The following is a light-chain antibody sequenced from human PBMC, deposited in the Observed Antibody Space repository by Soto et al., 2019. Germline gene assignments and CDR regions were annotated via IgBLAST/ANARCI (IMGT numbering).Light chain of an antibody. Sequence: DIQLTQSPSFLSASVGDRVTITCRASQGISSYLAWFQQKPGRAPKLLVYAASTLQSGVPSRFSGSGSGTEFTLTISSLQPEDFATYYCQQRTDYPLTFVGGTKVEIK. CDR2: AAS. CDR3: QQRTDYPLT. CDR1: QGISSY. V-gene: IGKV1-9*01. J-gene: IGKJ4*01.